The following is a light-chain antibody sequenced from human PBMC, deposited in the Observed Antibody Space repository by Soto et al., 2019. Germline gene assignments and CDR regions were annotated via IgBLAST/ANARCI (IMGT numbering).Light chain of an antibody. CDR2: RAS. J-gene: IGKJ2*01. V-gene: IGKV1-5*03. CDR3: QQYKSYSPYT. CDR1: QSLSIW. Sequence: DIQMTQSPSTLSASIGDRVTITCRASQSLSIWLAWYRQKPGQAPKLLIHRASTLATGVPSRISGSGSGTDFTLTISNLQPDDFATYYCQQYKSYSPYTFGQGTKVDIK.